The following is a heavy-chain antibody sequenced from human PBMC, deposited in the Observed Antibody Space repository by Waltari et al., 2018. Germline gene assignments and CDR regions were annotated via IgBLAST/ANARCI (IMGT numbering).Heavy chain of an antibody. CDR1: GGTFSSYA. D-gene: IGHD2-2*01. Sequence: QVQLVQSGAAVKKPGSSVKVSCKASGGTFSSYAIRWVGRAPGQGLEWMGGIIPIFGTANYAQKFQGRVTITADESTSTAYMELSSLRSEDTAVYYCARDIVVVPAAMGGWFDPWGQGTLVTVSS. CDR2: IIPIFGTA. V-gene: IGHV1-69*01. CDR3: ARDIVVVPAAMGGWFDP. J-gene: IGHJ5*02.